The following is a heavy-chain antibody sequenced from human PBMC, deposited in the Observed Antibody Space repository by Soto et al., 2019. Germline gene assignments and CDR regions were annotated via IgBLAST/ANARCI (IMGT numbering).Heavy chain of an antibody. V-gene: IGHV3-66*01. Sequence: GGALRLSCAASGFTVSTKYMSWVRQAPGKGLEWVSVIYSGGSTFYADSVRGRFTISRDNSKNTVNLQMNSLRAEDTAVYYCAKDRQPDGRWPFDHWGLGTLVTVSS. CDR3: AKDRQPDGRWPFDH. CDR1: GFTVSTKY. J-gene: IGHJ4*02. CDR2: IYSGGST. D-gene: IGHD2-8*01.